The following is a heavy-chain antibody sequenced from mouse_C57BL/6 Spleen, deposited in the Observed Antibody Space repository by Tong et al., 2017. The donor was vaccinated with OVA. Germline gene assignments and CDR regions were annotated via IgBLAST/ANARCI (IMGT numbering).Heavy chain of an antibody. CDR3: ARGGAVVPFAY. Sequence: EVQLQESGGGLVQPGESLKLSCESNEYEFPSHDMSWVRKTPEKRLELVAAINSDGGSTYYPDTMERRFIISRDNTKNTLYLQMSSLRSEDTAMYYCARGGAVVPFAYWGQGTLVTVSA. D-gene: IGHD1-1*01. J-gene: IGHJ3*01. CDR2: INSDGGST. CDR1: EYEFPSHD. V-gene: IGHV5-2*01.